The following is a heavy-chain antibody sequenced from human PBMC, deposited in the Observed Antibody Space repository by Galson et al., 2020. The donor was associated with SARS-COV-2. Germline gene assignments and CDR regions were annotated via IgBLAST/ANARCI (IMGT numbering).Heavy chain of an antibody. CDR1: EFTFSNHW. V-gene: IGHV3-74*01. CDR3: ARGDMGNDYFDY. J-gene: IGHJ4*02. CDR2: IYSEGSIT. Sequence: GGSLRLSCAVSEFTFSNHWMHWVRQAPGKGLVWVSRIYSEGSITSYADSVKGRFTISGDNAKNTLYLQMNSLRAEDTAVYYCARGDMGNDYFDYWGQGTLVTVSS. D-gene: IGHD7-27*01.